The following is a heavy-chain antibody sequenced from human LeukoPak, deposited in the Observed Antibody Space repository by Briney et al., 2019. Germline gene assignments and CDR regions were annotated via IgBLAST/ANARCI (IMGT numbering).Heavy chain of an antibody. CDR3: ARDYGRVDY. V-gene: IGHV1-2*06. D-gene: IGHD4-17*01. J-gene: IGHJ4*02. CDR1: GYTFTGYY. CDR2: INPNSGGT. Sequence: ASVKASCKASGYTFTGYYMHWVRQAPGQGLESMGRINPNSGGTNYAQKFQGRVTMTRDTSISTAYMKLSRLRSDDTAVYYCARDYGRVDYWGQGTLVTVSS.